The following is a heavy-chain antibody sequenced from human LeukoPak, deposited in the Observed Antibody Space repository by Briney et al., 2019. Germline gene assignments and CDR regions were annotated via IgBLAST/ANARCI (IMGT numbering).Heavy chain of an antibody. Sequence: SGGSLRLSCGAFGFTFSDYGMHWVRQAPGKGLEWVAFIRYDGSDKYYADSVKGRFTISRDNSKNTLYVQMNTLRAEDTAVYYCAKDIGRSSYYYFDYWGQGTLVTVSS. J-gene: IGHJ4*02. V-gene: IGHV3-30*02. CDR2: IRYDGSDK. CDR3: AKDIGRSSYYYFDY. CDR1: GFTFSDYG. D-gene: IGHD6-13*01.